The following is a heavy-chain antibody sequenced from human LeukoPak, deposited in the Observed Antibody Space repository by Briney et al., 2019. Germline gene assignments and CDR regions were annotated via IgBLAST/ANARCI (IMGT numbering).Heavy chain of an antibody. V-gene: IGHV3-23*01. CDR3: AKAQRGYSGYALEY. CDR2: FSGSGGST. Sequence: PGGSLRLSCAASGFTFSSYAMSWVRQAPGKGLECISGFSGSGGSTYYADSVKGRFTISRDNSKNTLYLQMNSLRAEDTAVYYCAKAQRGYSGYALEYWGQGTLVTVSS. D-gene: IGHD5-12*01. J-gene: IGHJ4*02. CDR1: GFTFSSYA.